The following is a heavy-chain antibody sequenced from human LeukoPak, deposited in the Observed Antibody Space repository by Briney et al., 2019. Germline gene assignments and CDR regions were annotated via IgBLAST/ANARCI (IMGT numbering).Heavy chain of an antibody. CDR2: INHSRNT. CDR1: DGSFSGYY. J-gene: IGHJ4*02. D-gene: IGHD2-15*01. Sequence: SETLSLTCAVYDGSFSGYYWSWIRQPPGKGLEWIGEINHSRNTNYNPSLKSRVSISVGTSKNQFSLKLNSLTAADTAVYYCARGRVAATSVTNYWGQGTLVTVSS. CDR3: ARGRVAATSVTNY. V-gene: IGHV4-34*01.